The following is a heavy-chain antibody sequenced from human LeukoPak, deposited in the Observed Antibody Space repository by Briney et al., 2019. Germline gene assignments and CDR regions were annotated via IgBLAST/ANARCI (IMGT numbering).Heavy chain of an antibody. V-gene: IGHV4-39*01. CDR3: ARSTSGSYFWADK. CDR2: IYYSGTT. CDR1: GDSITSTTYY. Sequence: SETLSLTCTVSGDSITSTTYYWGWIRQSPGKGLEWIGSIYYSGTTYYNPSLKSRVTISVDTSKSQFSLKLTSVTAADTAVYCCARSTSGSYFWADKWGQGTLVTVSS. J-gene: IGHJ4*02. D-gene: IGHD1-26*01.